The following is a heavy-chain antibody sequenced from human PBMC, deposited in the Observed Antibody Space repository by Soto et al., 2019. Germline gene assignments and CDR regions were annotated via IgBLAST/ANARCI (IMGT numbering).Heavy chain of an antibody. J-gene: IGHJ5*02. CDR2: IWYDGSNE. CDR1: GFNFDSYG. D-gene: IGHD4-17*01. CDR3: ARELTAVTTPSFDH. Sequence: QVQLVESGGGVVQPGRSLRLSCAASGFNFDSYGMHWVRQVPGKGLEWVAVIWYDGSNEYYADSVKGRFTVSRDNAKNTVYLQMNSLRVEDTAVYYCARELTAVTTPSFDHWGQGAQVIVSS. V-gene: IGHV3-33*01.